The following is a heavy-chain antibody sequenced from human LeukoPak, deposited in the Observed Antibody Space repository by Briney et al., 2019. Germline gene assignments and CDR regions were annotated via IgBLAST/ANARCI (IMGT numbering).Heavy chain of an antibody. J-gene: IGHJ6*03. CDR1: GFTVSDNY. Sequence: GGSLRLSCAASGFTVSDNYMSWVRQAPGKGLEWVSVIYSGGDTYYADSVKGRFTISRDNSKNTLYLQMNSVRAEDTAVYFCARGVNYYYHMDVWGKGATVTVSS. CDR3: ARGVNYYYHMDV. V-gene: IGHV3-53*05. D-gene: IGHD4-23*01. CDR2: IYSGGDT.